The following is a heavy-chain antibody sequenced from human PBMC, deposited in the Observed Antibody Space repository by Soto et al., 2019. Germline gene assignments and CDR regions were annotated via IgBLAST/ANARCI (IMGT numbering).Heavy chain of an antibody. CDR1: GFTVSSNY. D-gene: IGHD3-10*01. V-gene: IGHV3-53*01. J-gene: IGHJ6*02. Sequence: PGGSLRLSCSASGFTVSSNYMSWVRQAPGKGLEWVSVIYGGGSTYYADSVKGRFTISRDNSKNTLYLQMNSLRAEDTAVYYCARDSRPSYYYGSGSSPYYGMDVWGQGTTITVSS. CDR2: IYGGGST. CDR3: ARDSRPSYYYGSGSSPYYGMDV.